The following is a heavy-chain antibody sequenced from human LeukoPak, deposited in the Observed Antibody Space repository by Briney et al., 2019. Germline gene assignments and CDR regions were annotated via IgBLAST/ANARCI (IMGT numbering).Heavy chain of an antibody. CDR2: ISTYNGNT. CDR3: ARAGFSPSYYYMDV. D-gene: IGHD2/OR15-2a*01. CDR1: GYTFTSHG. V-gene: IGHV1-18*01. Sequence: GASVKVSCKASGYTFTSHGISWVRQAPGQGLEWMGWISTYNGNTNYAQKLQGRVTMTTDTSTSTAYMELRSLRSDDTAVYYCARAGFSPSYYYMDVWGKGTTVTISS. J-gene: IGHJ6*03.